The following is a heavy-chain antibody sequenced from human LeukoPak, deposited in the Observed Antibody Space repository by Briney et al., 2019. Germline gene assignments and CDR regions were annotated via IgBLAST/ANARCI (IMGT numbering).Heavy chain of an antibody. D-gene: IGHD1-26*01. CDR1: GGSFSGYY. CDR2: INHSGST. Sequence: SETLSLTCAVYGGSFSGYYWSWIRQPPGKGLEWIGEINHSGSTNYNPSLKSRVTISVDTSKNQFSLKLSSVTAADTAVYYCASYSRRRSQVGHYFDYWGQGTLVTVSS. J-gene: IGHJ4*02. V-gene: IGHV4-34*01. CDR3: ASYSRRRSQVGHYFDY.